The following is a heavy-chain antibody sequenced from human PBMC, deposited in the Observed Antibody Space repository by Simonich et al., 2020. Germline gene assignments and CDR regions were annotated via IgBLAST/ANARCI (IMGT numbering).Heavy chain of an antibody. Sequence: EVQLVESGGGLVQPGGSLRLSCAASGFTFSSYDMHWVRQAKRKGLEWLSSIVTAGETYDPGSVKGRFTISRENAKNSLYLQMNSLRAGDTAVYYCARGGYSGSYNWFDPWGQGTLVTVSS. D-gene: IGHD1-26*01. CDR2: IVTAGET. CDR3: ARGGYSGSYNWFDP. V-gene: IGHV3-13*01. J-gene: IGHJ5*02. CDR1: GFTFSSYD.